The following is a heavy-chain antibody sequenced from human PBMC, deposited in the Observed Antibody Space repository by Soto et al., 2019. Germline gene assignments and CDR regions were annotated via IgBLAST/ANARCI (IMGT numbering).Heavy chain of an antibody. Sequence: GASVKVSCKASGYAFSNNFMHWVRQAPAQGLEWMGVINPTTGLTSNAQKFQGRITMTSDTSSSTAYMELSSLRSEDTAVYYCARDTGDRTFDFWGQDTLVTVSS. CDR1: GYAFSNNF. V-gene: IGHV1-46*01. CDR2: INPTTGLT. J-gene: IGHJ5*01. D-gene: IGHD7-27*01. CDR3: ARDTGDRTFDF.